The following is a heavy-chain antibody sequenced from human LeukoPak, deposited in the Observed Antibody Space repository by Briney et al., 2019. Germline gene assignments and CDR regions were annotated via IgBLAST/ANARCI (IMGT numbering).Heavy chain of an antibody. D-gene: IGHD7-27*01. V-gene: IGHV4-61*02. CDR2: IYTSGST. J-gene: IGHJ4*02. Sequence: SETLSLTCTVSGGSISSGSYYWSWIRQPAGKGLEWIGRIYTSGSTNYNPSLKSRVPISVDTSKNQFSLKLSSVTASDTAVYYCASDGAHWGSPFDYWGQGTLVTVSS. CDR1: GGSISSGSYY. CDR3: ASDGAHWGSPFDY.